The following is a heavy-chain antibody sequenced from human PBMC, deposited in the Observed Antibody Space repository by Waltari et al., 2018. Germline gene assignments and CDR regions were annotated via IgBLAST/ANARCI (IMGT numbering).Heavy chain of an antibody. V-gene: IGHV3-7*03. J-gene: IGHJ4*02. CDR3: ARDFNWGWDF. CDR2: IKPDGSQQ. Sequence: EVQLVDSGGGLVQPGGSLRLSCAASVSTFSSNWMSWVRQAPGRGLEWLANIKPDGSQQYYVDSVRGRFSISRDNAKNSLYLQLNSLRAEDTAIYYCARDFNWGWDFWGQGTLVTVSS. D-gene: IGHD7-27*01. CDR1: VSTFSSNW.